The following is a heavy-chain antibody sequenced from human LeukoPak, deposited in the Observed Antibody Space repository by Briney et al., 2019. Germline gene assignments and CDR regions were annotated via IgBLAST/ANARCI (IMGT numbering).Heavy chain of an antibody. CDR2: INPNSGGT. Sequence: ASVKVSCKASGYTFTGYYMHWVRQAPGQGLEWMGRINPNSGGTNYALKFQGRVTMTRDTSISTAYMELSRLRSDDTAVYYCARDMMVNYDYVWGSYRPGYYYYYMDVWGKGTTVTVSS. V-gene: IGHV1-2*06. D-gene: IGHD3-16*02. J-gene: IGHJ6*03. CDR1: GYTFTGYY. CDR3: ARDMMVNYDYVWGSYRPGYYYYYMDV.